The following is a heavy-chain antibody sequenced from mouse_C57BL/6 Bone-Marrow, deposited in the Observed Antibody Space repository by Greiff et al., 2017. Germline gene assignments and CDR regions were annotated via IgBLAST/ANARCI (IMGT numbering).Heavy chain of an antibody. CDR1: GFTFSSYA. V-gene: IGHV5-9-1*02. J-gene: IGHJ1*03. CDR3: TREITTVVATIYWYFDV. D-gene: IGHD1-1*01. Sequence: DVKLVESGEGLVKPGGSLKLSCAASGFTFSSYAMSWVRQTPEKRLEWVAYISSGGDYIYYADTVKGRFTISRDNARNTLYLQMSSLKSEDTAMYYWTREITTVVATIYWYFDVWGTGTTVTVSS. CDR2: ISSGGDYI.